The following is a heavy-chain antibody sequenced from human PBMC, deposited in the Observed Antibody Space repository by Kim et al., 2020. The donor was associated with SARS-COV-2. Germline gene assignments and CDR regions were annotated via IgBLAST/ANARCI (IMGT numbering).Heavy chain of an antibody. D-gene: IGHD3-10*01. V-gene: IGHV3-30*18. J-gene: IGHJ5*02. CDR3: AKDPGEGPLP. Sequence: GGSLRLSCAASGFTFSSYGMHWVRQAPGKGLEWVAVISYDGSNKYYADSVKGRFTISRDNSKNTLYLQMNSLRAEDTAVYYCAKDPGEGPLPWGQGTLVTVSS. CDR1: GFTFSSYG. CDR2: ISYDGSNK.